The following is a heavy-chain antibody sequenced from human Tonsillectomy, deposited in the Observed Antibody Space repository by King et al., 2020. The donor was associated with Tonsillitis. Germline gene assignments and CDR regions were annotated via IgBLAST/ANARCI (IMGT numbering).Heavy chain of an antibody. V-gene: IGHV5-51*01. CDR2: IYPGDSDT. J-gene: IGHJ4*02. CDR1: GYSFTSYW. Sequence: QLVQSGAEVKKPGESLKISCKGSGYSFTSYWIGWVRQMPGKGLEWMGIIYPGDSDTRYSPSFQGQVTISADKSISTAYLQWSSLKASDTAMYYCARQSTFSSSWYMFFDYWGQGTLVTVSS. CDR3: ARQSTFSSSWYMFFDY. D-gene: IGHD6-13*01.